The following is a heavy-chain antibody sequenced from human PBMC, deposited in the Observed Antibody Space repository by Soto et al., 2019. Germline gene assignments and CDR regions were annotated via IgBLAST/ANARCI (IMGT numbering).Heavy chain of an antibody. CDR3: AKEMTSGYYLFDY. CDR1: GFTFTSYA. D-gene: IGHD3-22*01. CDR2: ISGTGGST. V-gene: IGHV3-23*01. Sequence: EVQLLQSGGGLVQPGGSLRLSCAASGFTFTSYAMSWVRQAPGKGLEWVSTISGTGGSTYSPDSVKGRFTISRDNYKNTVYLQMNSLRAEDAAVYYCAKEMTSGYYLFDYWGQGTLVTVSS. J-gene: IGHJ4*02.